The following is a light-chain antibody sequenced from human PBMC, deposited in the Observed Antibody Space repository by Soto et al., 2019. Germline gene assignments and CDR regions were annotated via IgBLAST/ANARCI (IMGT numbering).Light chain of an antibody. Sequence: DIQMTQSPSTLSASVEDRGTITCRASNWLAWYHQKPGKAPELLISKASTLNSGVTSRFSGSGSGTEFTLTISSLQTDDFAIYYCQQYDTFSTFGQGTKVDLK. CDR1: SNW. CDR3: QQYDTFST. J-gene: IGKJ1*01. CDR2: KAS. V-gene: IGKV1-5*03.